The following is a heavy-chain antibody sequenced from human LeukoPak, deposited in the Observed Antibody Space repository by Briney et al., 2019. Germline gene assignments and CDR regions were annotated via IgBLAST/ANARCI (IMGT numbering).Heavy chain of an antibody. V-gene: IGHV7-4-1*02. D-gene: IGHD3-22*01. CDR3: ARDIDLYYPKRFDP. J-gene: IGHJ5*02. CDR1: GYTFTSYA. Sequence: ASVKVSCKASGYTFTSYAMNWVRQAPGQGLEWMGGINTNTGNPTYAQGFTGRFVFSLDTSVSTAYLQISSLKADDTAVYYCARDIDLYYPKRFDPWGQGTLVTVSS. CDR2: INTNTGNP.